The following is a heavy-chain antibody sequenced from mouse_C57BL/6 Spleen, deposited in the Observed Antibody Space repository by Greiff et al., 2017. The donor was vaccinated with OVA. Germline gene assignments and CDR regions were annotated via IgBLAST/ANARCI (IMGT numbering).Heavy chain of an antibody. CDR1: GFSLSTSGMG. CDR3: ARRDYYGSSYAMDY. J-gene: IGHJ4*01. CDR2: IYWDDDK. D-gene: IGHD1-1*01. V-gene: IGHV8-12*01. Sequence: VKLMESGPGILQSSQTLSLTCSFSGFSLSTSGMGVSWIRQPSGKGLEWLAHIYWDDDKRYNPSLKSRLTISKDTSRNQVFLKITSVDTADTATYYCARRDYYGSSYAMDYWGQGTSVTVSS.